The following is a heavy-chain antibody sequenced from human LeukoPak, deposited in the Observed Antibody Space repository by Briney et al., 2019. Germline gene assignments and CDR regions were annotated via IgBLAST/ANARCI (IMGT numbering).Heavy chain of an antibody. CDR2: INHSGST. CDR3: ASLTAPRGYGSGSYYNYYYYYMDV. Sequence: SETLSLTCAVYGGSFSGYYWSSIRQPPGKGLEWIGEINHSGSTNYNPSLKSRVTISVDTSKNQFPLKLSSVTAADTAVYYCASLTAPRGYGSGSYYNYYYYYMDVWGKGTTVTISS. J-gene: IGHJ6*03. D-gene: IGHD3-10*01. CDR1: GGSFSGYY. V-gene: IGHV4-34*01.